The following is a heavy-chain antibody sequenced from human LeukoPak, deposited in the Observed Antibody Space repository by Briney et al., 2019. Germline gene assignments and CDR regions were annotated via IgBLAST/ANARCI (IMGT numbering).Heavy chain of an antibody. Sequence: ASVKVSCKASGYTFTSYDINWVRQATGQGLEWMGWMNPNSGNTGYAQKFQGRVTMTRNTSISTAYMELSSLRSEDTAVYYCARGRIAARRSGNWFDPWGLGTLVTVSS. CDR2: MNPNSGNT. CDR1: GYTFTSYD. D-gene: IGHD6-6*01. J-gene: IGHJ5*02. CDR3: ARGRIAARRSGNWFDP. V-gene: IGHV1-8*01.